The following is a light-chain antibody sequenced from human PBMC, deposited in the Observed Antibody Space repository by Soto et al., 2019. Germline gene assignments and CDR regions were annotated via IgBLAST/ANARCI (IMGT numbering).Light chain of an antibody. CDR2: DAS. V-gene: IGKV3-11*01. J-gene: IGKJ1*01. CDR3: QQRSNWSWT. Sequence: EIVLTQSPATLSLSPGERATLSCRASQSVSSYLAWYQQKPGQAPRFLIYDASSRATGIPARFSGSGSGTDFTLTISSLEPEDFAVYYCQQRSNWSWTFGQGAKVDIK. CDR1: QSVSSY.